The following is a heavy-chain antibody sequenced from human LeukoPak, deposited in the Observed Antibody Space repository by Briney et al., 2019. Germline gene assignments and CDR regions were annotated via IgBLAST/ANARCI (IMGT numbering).Heavy chain of an antibody. D-gene: IGHD2-2*01. CDR3: ARVGCSSTSCYGRVDV. CDR1: GVSISSYY. V-gene: IGHV4-59*12. Sequence: SETLSLTCTVSGVSISSYYWSWIRQPPGKGLEWIGYIYHSGSTYYNPSLKSRVTISVDRSKNQFSLKLSSVTAADTAVYYCARVGCSSTSCYGRVDVWGKGTTVTVST. CDR2: IYHSGST. J-gene: IGHJ6*04.